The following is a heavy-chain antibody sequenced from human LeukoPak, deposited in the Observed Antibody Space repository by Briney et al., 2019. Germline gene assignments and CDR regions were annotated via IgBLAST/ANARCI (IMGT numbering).Heavy chain of an antibody. Sequence: PSETLSLTCAVSGYSISSGYYWGWIRQPPGKGLEWIGSIYHSGSTYYNPSLKSRVTISVGTSKSQFSLKLSSVTAADTAVYYCARRAQNTAMVLVFDYWGQGTLVTVSS. V-gene: IGHV4-38-2*01. CDR3: ARRAQNTAMVLVFDY. J-gene: IGHJ4*02. CDR2: IYHSGST. CDR1: GYSISSGYY. D-gene: IGHD5-18*01.